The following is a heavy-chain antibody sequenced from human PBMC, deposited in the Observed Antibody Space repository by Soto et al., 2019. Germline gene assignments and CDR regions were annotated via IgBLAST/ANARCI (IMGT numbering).Heavy chain of an antibody. D-gene: IGHD5-12*01. CDR1: DGSISSSSYY. CDR3: ARLPEGRIVATIGNAFDI. J-gene: IGHJ3*02. Sequence: QLQLQESGPGLVKPSETLSLTCTVSDGSISSSSYYWGWIRQPPGKGLEWIGSVYYSGSTYSKPSLESRVTISMDTSKNQFYRKLNSVTAADTAVYYCARLPEGRIVATIGNAFDIWGQGTLVTVSS. V-gene: IGHV4-39*01. CDR2: VYYSGST.